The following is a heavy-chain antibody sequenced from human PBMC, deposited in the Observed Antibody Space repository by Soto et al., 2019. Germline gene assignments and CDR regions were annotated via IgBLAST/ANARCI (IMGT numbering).Heavy chain of an antibody. CDR3: ARRLQSGHFDWLGGDYYYYYYMDV. J-gene: IGHJ6*03. Sequence: PSETLSLTCTVSGGSISSYYWSWIRQPPGKGLEWIGYIYYSGSTNYNPSLKSRVTISVDTSKNQFSLKLSSVTAADTAVYYCARRLQSGHFDWLGGDYYYYYYMDVWGKGTTVTVSS. V-gene: IGHV4-59*08. CDR2: IYYSGST. D-gene: IGHD3-9*01. CDR1: GGSISSYY.